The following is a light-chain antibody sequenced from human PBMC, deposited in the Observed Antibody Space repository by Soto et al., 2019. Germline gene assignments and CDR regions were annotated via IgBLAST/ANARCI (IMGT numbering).Light chain of an antibody. CDR1: QGISSY. CDR3: QQLNSYPFT. V-gene: IGKV1-9*01. Sequence: DIQLTQSPSFLSASVGDRVTIPCRASQGISSYLAWYQQKPGKAPKLLIYAASTLQSGVPSRFRGSGSGTEFTLTISSLQPEDFATYYCQQLNSYPFTFGGGTKVEIK. J-gene: IGKJ4*01. CDR2: AAS.